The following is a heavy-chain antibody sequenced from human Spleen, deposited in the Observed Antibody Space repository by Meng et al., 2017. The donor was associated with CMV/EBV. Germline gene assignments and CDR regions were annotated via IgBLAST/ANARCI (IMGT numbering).Heavy chain of an antibody. V-gene: IGHV3-23*01. CDR3: AKTSIIAAAGKAFDY. D-gene: IGHD6-13*01. CDR2: ISGSGGST. Sequence: SGFTFSSYGMSWVRQATGKGLEWVAAISGSGGSTYYADSVKGRFTISRDNSKNTLYLQMNSLRAEDTAVYYCAKTSIIAAAGKAFDYWGQGTLVTVSS. J-gene: IGHJ4*02. CDR1: GFTFSSYG.